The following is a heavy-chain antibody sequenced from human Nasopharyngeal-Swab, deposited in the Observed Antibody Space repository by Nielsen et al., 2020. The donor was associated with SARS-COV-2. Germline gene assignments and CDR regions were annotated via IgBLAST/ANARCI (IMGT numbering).Heavy chain of an antibody. Sequence: GGSLRLSCAASGFTVSSNYMSWVRQAPGKGLEWVSVIYSGGSTYYADSVKGRFTISRHNSKNTLYLQMNSLRAEDTAVYYCARDRVDTAMVHYYYYGMDVWGQGTTVTVSS. CDR2: IYSGGST. J-gene: IGHJ6*02. D-gene: IGHD5-18*01. CDR1: GFTVSSNY. CDR3: ARDRVDTAMVHYYYYGMDV. V-gene: IGHV3-53*04.